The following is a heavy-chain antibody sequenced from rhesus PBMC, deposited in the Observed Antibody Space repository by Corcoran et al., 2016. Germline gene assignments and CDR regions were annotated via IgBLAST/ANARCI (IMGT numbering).Heavy chain of an antibody. D-gene: IGHD4-29*01. CDR2: ITYSWST. J-gene: IGHJ4*01. CDR3: ARGYGSSPFDY. Sequence: QVQLQESGPGLVKPSETLSLTCAVSGGSISSGYYYWSWIRQPPGKGLEWIGYITYSWSTSYNPSLKSRVTISRDTSKNQFSLKLSAVTAADTAVYYCARGYGSSPFDYWGQGVLVTVSS. V-gene: IGHV4-122*02. CDR1: GGSISSGYYY.